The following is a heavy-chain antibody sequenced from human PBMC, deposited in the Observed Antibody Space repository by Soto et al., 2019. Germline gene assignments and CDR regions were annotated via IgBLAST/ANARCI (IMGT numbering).Heavy chain of an antibody. CDR2: ISWNDDK. CDR1: GFSLSTVGVS. CDR3: ARRPGTGYTNTPPLYDAFDI. J-gene: IGHJ3*02. V-gene: IGHV2-5*01. Sequence: SGPTLVNPTQTLTLTCTFSGFSLSTVGVSVGWIRQPPGKALEWLALISWNDDKRCSPSLKSRLTITKDTYKDQVVLTMTNMDPLDTATYYSARRPGTGYTNTPPLYDAFDIWGQGTMGTVS. D-gene: IGHD3-16*02.